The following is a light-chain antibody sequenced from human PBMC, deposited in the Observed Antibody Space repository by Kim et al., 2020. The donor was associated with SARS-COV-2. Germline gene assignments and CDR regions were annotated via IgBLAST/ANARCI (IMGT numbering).Light chain of an antibody. V-gene: IGKV3-15*01. CDR2: SAS. CDR3: QQYKNWPLN. CDR1: QNVGSK. J-gene: IGKJ2*01. Sequence: VYTGERVTRSCRASQNVGSKVARYQQKLGQPPRILIYSASTRATDFSVRFSGSGSGTEFSLTISSLQSDDIAVYFCQQYKNWPLNFGQGTKLEI.